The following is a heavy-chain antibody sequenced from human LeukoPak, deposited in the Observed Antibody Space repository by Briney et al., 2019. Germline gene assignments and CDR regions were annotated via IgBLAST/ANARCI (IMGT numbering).Heavy chain of an antibody. CDR3: ARGSGWYRFDY. CDR2: ISWNSGSI. Sequence: GGSLRLSCAASGFTFDDYAMHWVRQAPGKDLEWVSGISWNSGSIGYADSVKGRFTISRDNAKNSLYLQMNSLRAEDTALYYCARGSGWYRFDYWGQGTLVTVSS. D-gene: IGHD6-19*01. V-gene: IGHV3-9*01. CDR1: GFTFDDYA. J-gene: IGHJ4*02.